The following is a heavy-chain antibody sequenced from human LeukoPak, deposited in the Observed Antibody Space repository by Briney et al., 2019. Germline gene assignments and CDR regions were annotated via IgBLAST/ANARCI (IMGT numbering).Heavy chain of an antibody. CDR2: IYYSGST. CDR1: GGSFSGYY. V-gene: IGHV4-59*01. Sequence: SETLSLTCAVYGGSFSGYYWSWIRQPPGKGLEWIGYIYYSGSTNYNPSLKSRVTISVDTSKNQFSLKLSSVTAADTAVYYCARVNDSSGYYYGWFDPWGQGTLVTVSS. D-gene: IGHD3-22*01. CDR3: ARVNDSSGYYYGWFDP. J-gene: IGHJ5*02.